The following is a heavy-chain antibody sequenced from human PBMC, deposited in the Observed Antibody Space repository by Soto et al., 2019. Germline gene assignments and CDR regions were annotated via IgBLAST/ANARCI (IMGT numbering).Heavy chain of an antibody. J-gene: IGHJ3*01. D-gene: IGHD2-8*02. CDR3: ARDILSVGPRANDAFDV. CDR1: GFTFSDHL. Sequence: QVHLVQSGAEVRKPGASVNISCRASGFTFSDHLINWVRQVPGQSLEWMGWIHPDNGNTKYSQPFQGRVTISRHSSASIVYVEVSDLTSEDTAVFYCARDILSVGPRANDAFDVWGQGTMVTVSS. V-gene: IGHV1-3*01. CDR2: IHPDNGNT.